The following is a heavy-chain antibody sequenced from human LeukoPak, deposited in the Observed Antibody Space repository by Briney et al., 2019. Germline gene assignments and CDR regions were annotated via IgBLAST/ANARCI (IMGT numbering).Heavy chain of an antibody. D-gene: IGHD1-1*01. CDR2: ITASGGST. CDR3: ARDYPTSGIVTIFDY. V-gene: IGHV3-23*01. J-gene: IGHJ4*02. CDR1: GFTFNNYA. Sequence: SGGSLGLSCASSGFTFNNYAMTWVRQAPGKGLEWVSSITASGGSTYCADSVKGRFTISRDNSKNTLYLQMSSLRAEDTAVYYCARDYPTSGIVTIFDYWGQGTLVTVSS.